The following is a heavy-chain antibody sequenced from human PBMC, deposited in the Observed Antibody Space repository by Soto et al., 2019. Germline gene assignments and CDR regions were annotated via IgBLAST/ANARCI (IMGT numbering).Heavy chain of an antibody. J-gene: IGHJ3*02. CDR1: GGTFSSYA. CDR2: IIPIFGTA. D-gene: IGHD3-22*01. CDR3: ARDARYYYSSGYYPPDAFDI. V-gene: IGHV1-69*13. Sequence: SVKVSCKASGGTFSSYAISWVRQAPGQGLEWMGGIIPIFGTANYAQKLQGRVTITADESTSTAYMELSSLRSEDTAVYYCARDARYYYSSGYYPPDAFDIWGQETMVTVSS.